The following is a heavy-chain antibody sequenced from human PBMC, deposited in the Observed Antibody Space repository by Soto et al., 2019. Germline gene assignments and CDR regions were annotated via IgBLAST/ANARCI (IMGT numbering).Heavy chain of an antibody. V-gene: IGHV3-48*01. Sequence: PGGSLRLSCAASGFTFSSYSMNWVRQAPGKGLEWVSYISSSSSTIYYADSVKGRFTISRDNAKNSLYLQMNSLRAEDTAMYYCARDPAATVTTRVRWFDPWGQGTLVTVSS. J-gene: IGHJ5*02. D-gene: IGHD4-17*01. CDR3: ARDPAATVTTRVRWFDP. CDR1: GFTFSSYS. CDR2: ISSSSSTI.